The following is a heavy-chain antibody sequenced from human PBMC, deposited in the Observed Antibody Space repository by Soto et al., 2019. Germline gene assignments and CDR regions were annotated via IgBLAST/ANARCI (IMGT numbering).Heavy chain of an antibody. Sequence: HPGGSLRLSCAASGFTFSSYAMSWVRQAPGKGLEWVSAISGSGGSTYYADSVKGRFTISRDNSKNTLYLQMNSLRAEDTAVYYCAKDLEDPPRSGYYYDSSGFHYWGQGTLVTVSS. CDR3: AKDLEDPPRSGYYYDSSGFHY. J-gene: IGHJ4*02. CDR2: ISGSGGST. CDR1: GFTFSSYA. V-gene: IGHV3-23*01. D-gene: IGHD3-22*01.